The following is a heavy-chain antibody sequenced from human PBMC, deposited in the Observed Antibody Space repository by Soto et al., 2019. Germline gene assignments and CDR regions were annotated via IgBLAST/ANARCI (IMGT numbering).Heavy chain of an antibody. Sequence: SETLSLTCTVSSGSISTSSSYWGWIRQPPGKGLEWIGSIYYSGNTYFNPSLKSRVTISIDTSKTQFSLKLNSVTAADTAVYFCARGPFSGNYNGTYYYYMDVWGKGTTVTVAS. J-gene: IGHJ6*03. CDR3: ARGPFSGNYNGTYYYYMDV. CDR2: IYYSGNT. D-gene: IGHD4-4*01. V-gene: IGHV4-39*01. CDR1: SGSISTSSSY.